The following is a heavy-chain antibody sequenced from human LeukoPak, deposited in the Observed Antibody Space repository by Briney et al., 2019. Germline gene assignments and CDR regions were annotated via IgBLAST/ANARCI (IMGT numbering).Heavy chain of an antibody. J-gene: IGHJ4*02. CDR2: ISSSSSTI. D-gene: IGHD2-2*01. CDR3: ARDSCSSTSCYPDY. V-gene: IGHV3-48*01. Sequence: PGGSLRLSCAASGFTFSSYSMNWVRQAPGKGLECVSYISSSSSTIYYADSVKGRFTISRDNAKNSLYLQMNSLRAEDTAVYYCARDSCSSTSCYPDYWGQGTLVTVSS. CDR1: GFTFSSYS.